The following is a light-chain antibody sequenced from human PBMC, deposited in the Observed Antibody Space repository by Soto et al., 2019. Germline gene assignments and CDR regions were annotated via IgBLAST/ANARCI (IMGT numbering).Light chain of an antibody. V-gene: IGLV2-14*01. CDR2: EVS. J-gene: IGLJ2*01. CDR1: SSDVGGYNY. CDR3: ISYTRSSTLV. Sequence: QSTLTQPASVSGSPGQSSTISCTGTSSDVGGYNYVSWYQQHPGKAPKLMIYEVSNRPSGVSNRFSGSKSGNTASLTISGLQAEDEADYYCISYTRSSTLVFGGGTKLTVL.